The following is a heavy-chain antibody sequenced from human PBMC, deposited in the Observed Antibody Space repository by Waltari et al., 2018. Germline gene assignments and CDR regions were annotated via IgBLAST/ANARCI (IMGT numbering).Heavy chain of an antibody. D-gene: IGHD2-21*01. Sequence: QLQLQESGPGLVKPSETLSLTCTVSGGSISSSSYYWGWIRQPPGKGLEWIGSIYYSGSTSYNPSLKIRVTISVDTSKNQFSLKLSSVTAADTAVYYCARDLSGGDYAFDIWGQGTMVTVSS. V-gene: IGHV4-39*07. CDR1: GGSISSSSYY. CDR2: IYYSGST. CDR3: ARDLSGGDYAFDI. J-gene: IGHJ3*02.